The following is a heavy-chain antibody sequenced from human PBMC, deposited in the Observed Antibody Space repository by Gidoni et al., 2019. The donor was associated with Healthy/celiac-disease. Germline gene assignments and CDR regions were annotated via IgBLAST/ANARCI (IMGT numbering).Heavy chain of an antibody. CDR2: INHSGST. V-gene: IGHV4-34*01. CDR3: ARGRPYYDFWSGYSNPPLYYYYMDV. Sequence: QVQLQQWGAGLLKPSETLSLTCAVYGGSFSGYYWSWIRQPPGKGLEWIGEINHSGSTNYNPSLKSRVTISVDTTKNQFSLKLSSVTAADTAVYYCARGRPYYDFWSGYSNPPLYYYYMDVWGKGTTVTVSS. CDR1: GGSFSGYY. J-gene: IGHJ6*03. D-gene: IGHD3-3*01.